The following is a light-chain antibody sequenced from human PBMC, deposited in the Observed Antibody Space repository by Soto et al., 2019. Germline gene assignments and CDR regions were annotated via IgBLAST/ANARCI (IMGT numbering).Light chain of an antibody. CDR1: QDISNY. CDR2: DAS. Sequence: DIQMTQSPSSLSASVGDRVTITCQASQDISNYLNWYQQKPGKAPKLLIYDASNLETGVPSRFSGSGSATDFTFTISSLQPEDIATYYCQQYDNLPYTFGGGTKVEIK. CDR3: QQYDNLPYT. V-gene: IGKV1-33*01. J-gene: IGKJ4*01.